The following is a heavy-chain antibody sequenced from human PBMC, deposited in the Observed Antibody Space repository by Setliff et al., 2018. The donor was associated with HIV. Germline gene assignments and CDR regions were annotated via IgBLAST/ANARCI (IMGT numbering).Heavy chain of an antibody. V-gene: IGHV3-48*03. CDR2: ISIGSGGAI. CDR3: AMIPYYYYYAMDV. CDR1: GFTFRNYK. J-gene: IGHJ6*02. Sequence: GGSLRLSCAASGFTFRNYKFNWVRQAPGRGLEWVSSISIGSGGAIDYADSVQGRFTISRDNSKNSLYLQMNSLRAEDSAVYYCAMIPYYYYYAMDVWGQGTTVTVSS. D-gene: IGHD2-2*02.